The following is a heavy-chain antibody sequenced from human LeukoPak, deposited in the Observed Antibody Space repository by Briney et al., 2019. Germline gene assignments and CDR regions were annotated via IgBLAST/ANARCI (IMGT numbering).Heavy chain of an antibody. J-gene: IGHJ4*02. CDR1: GGAISSYD. D-gene: IGHD2-8*01. CDR2: IYTSGST. V-gene: IGHV4-4*07. CDR3: ARGYCTNAVCSLGPTQA. Sequence: SETLSPTCTVSGGAISSYDWSWIRQPAGKGLEWIGRIYTSGSTNYNPSLKSRVTMSVDTSKNQFSLKLSSVTAADTAVYYCARGYCTNAVCSLGPTQAWGQGTLVTVSS.